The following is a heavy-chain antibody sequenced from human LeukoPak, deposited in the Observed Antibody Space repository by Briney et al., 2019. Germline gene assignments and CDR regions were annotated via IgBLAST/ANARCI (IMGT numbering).Heavy chain of an antibody. CDR1: GXTFSTYA. CDR3: ARVPLGEFKGFDP. J-gene: IGHJ5*02. V-gene: IGHV3-23*01. Sequence: GGSLRLSCAASGXTFSTYAMSWVRQAPGKGLEWVSTIGYSGVNTFYADSVKGRFTISRDNSKNTLYLQMNSLRAEDTAVYYCARVPLGEFKGFDPWGQGTLVTVSS. CDR2: IGYSGVNT. D-gene: IGHD3-10*01.